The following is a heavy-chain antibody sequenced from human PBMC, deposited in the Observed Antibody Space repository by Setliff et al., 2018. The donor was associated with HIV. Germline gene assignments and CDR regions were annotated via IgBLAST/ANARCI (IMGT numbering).Heavy chain of an antibody. J-gene: IGHJ4*02. CDR2: IYYSGST. CDR3: ARRSGWSLDY. D-gene: IGHD6-19*01. Sequence: SETLSLTCSFSGGSISSHYWSWIRQPPGKGLEWIGTIYYSGSTNYNPSLKSRVTISVDTSKNQFSLKLSSVTAADTAVYYCARRSGWSLDYWGQGTLVTVSS. CDR1: GGSISSHY. V-gene: IGHV4-59*11.